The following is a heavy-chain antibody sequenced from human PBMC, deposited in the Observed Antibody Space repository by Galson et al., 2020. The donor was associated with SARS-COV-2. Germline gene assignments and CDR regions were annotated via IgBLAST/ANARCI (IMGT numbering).Heavy chain of an antibody. V-gene: IGHV2-5*02. CDR1: GTSLTVSGVH. CDR2: IYWAEDK. CDR3: AHRGDGWGYDSGHDAFDI. D-gene: IGHD3-22*01. Sequence: KMSGPTLVKPTQTLTLTCSFSGTSLTVSGVHVGWFRQPPGKALEWLALIYWAEDKHYNPSLRNRLTVTKDTSENQVVLTMTNMDLVDTATYFCAHRGDGWGYDSGHDAFDIWGQGTLVTVSS. J-gene: IGHJ3*02.